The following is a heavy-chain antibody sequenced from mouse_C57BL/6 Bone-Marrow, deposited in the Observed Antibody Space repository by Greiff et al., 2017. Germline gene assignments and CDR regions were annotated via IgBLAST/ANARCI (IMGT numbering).Heavy chain of an antibody. CDR1: GFTFSDYY. CDR3: PRGLSMDY. CDR2: ISSGSSTI. J-gene: IGHJ4*01. V-gene: IGHV5-17*01. Sequence: EVKLMESGGGLVQPGGSLKLSCAASGFTFSDYYMYWVRQTPEKRLEWVAYISSGSSTIYYADTVKGRFTISRDNAKNTLFLQMTSLRSEDTAMYYCPRGLSMDYWGQGTSVTVSS. D-gene: IGHD3-1*01.